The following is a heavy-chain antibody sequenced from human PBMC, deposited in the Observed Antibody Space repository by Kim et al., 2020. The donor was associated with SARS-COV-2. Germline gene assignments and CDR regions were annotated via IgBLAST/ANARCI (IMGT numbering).Heavy chain of an antibody. CDR3: ATERRVEYHLVYFDY. J-gene: IGHJ4*02. CDR2: IYTSGST. CDR1: GGSISSYY. D-gene: IGHD2-2*01. V-gene: IGHV4-4*07. Sequence: SETLSLTCTVSGGSISSYYWSWIRQPAGKGLEWMGRIYTSGSTNYNPSPKSRGTMSVDTTKNKFFLMLSSRTAADTAVYYCATERRVEYHLVYFDYWGQ.